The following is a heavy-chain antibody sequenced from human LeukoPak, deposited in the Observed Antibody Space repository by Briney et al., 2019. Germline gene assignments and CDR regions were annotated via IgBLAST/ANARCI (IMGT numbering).Heavy chain of an antibody. Sequence: PSETLSLTCTVSGGSISSGSYYWSWIRQPAGKGLEWIGRIYTSGSTNYNPSLKSRVTISVDTSKNQFSLKLSSVTAADTAVYYCARDGYDYRRFDYWGQGTLVTVSS. D-gene: IGHD5-12*01. CDR2: IYTSGST. CDR1: GGSISSGSYY. J-gene: IGHJ4*02. V-gene: IGHV4-61*02. CDR3: ARDGYDYRRFDY.